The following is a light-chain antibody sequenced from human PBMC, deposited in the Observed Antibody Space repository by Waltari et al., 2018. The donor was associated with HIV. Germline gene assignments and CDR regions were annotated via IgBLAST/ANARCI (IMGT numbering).Light chain of an antibody. V-gene: IGLV2-23*02. CDR1: SSDVGSYNL. J-gene: IGLJ2*01. Sequence: QSALTQSASVSGSPAQSITISCTGTSSDVGSYNLVSWYQHHPGKAPKLRIYEVNKRPSVVSNRFSGSKSGNTASLTISGLQAEDEADYYCCSYAGSSTSVVFGGGTKLTVL. CDR2: EVN. CDR3: CSYAGSSTSVV.